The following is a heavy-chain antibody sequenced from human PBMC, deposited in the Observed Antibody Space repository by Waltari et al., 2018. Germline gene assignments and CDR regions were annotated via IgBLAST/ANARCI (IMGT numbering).Heavy chain of an antibody. D-gene: IGHD6-13*01. CDR2: INPNSGGT. J-gene: IGHJ4*02. Sequence: QVQLEQSGAAAKKPGASVKVSCRAAGYTFTGYYMPWVRPAPGQGLEWMGRINPNSGGTNYAQKFQGRVTMTRDTSISTAYMDLSRLTSDDTAVYYCARVSTVQQLGNFDYWGQGTLVTVSS. CDR3: ARVSTVQQLGNFDY. V-gene: IGHV1-2*06. CDR1: GYTFTGYY.